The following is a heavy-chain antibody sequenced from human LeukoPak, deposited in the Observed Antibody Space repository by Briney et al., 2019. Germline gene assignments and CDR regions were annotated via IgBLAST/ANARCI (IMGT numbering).Heavy chain of an antibody. D-gene: IGHD2-15*01. CDR3: AKQKGYCSGGSCYYSDY. Sequence: GRSLRLSCAASGFTFSSYAMSWVRQAPGKGLEWVSTLSGSGASTSYADSVKGRFTISRDNSKNTLSLQMTSLRAEDTARYYCAKQKGYCSGGSCYYSDYWGQGTLVTVSS. CDR1: GFTFSSYA. CDR2: LSGSGAST. V-gene: IGHV3-23*01. J-gene: IGHJ4*02.